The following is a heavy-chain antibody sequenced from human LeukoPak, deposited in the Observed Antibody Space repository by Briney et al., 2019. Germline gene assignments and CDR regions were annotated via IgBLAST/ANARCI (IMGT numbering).Heavy chain of an antibody. CDR2: LYSGDST. CDR1: GFTFSSYW. Sequence: GGSLRLSCAASGFTFSSYWMSWVRQAPGKGLEWISTLYSGDSTYYADSVKGRFTISRDSSGKTVYLQMNSLRADDTAVYYCAKYTSMVAFDIWGQGTLVTVSS. D-gene: IGHD5-18*01. CDR3: AKYTSMVAFDI. J-gene: IGHJ3*02. V-gene: IGHV3-53*01.